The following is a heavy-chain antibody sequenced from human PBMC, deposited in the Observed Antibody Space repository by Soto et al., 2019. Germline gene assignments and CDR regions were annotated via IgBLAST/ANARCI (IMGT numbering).Heavy chain of an antibody. CDR1: GITVNTNY. J-gene: IGHJ3*02. D-gene: IGHD3-16*01. CDR2: FESGGSI. V-gene: IGHV3-53*01. CDR3: ASTTVWKNAFEI. Sequence: SLRLSCAASGITVNTNYMSWVRQSPGKGLEWVSLFESGGSIYYADSVKGRFTISRDIFKNTLSLQMNSLRVEDTAVYYCASTTVWKNAFEIWGQGTLVTVSS.